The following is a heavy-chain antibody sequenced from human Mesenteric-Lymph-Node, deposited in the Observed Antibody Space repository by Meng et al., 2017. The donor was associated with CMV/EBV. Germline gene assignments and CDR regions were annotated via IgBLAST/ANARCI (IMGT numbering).Heavy chain of an antibody. V-gene: IGHV3-66*01. Sequence: CAASGFIVSSNYMSWVRQAPGKGLEWVSVIYSGGTTYYADSVKGRFTISRDNSKNTLYLQMNSLRAEDTAVYYCASCRGSGNYYNPHWGQGTLVTVSS. D-gene: IGHD3-10*01. CDR2: IYSGGTT. CDR1: GFIVSSNY. CDR3: ASCRGSGNYYNPH. J-gene: IGHJ4*02.